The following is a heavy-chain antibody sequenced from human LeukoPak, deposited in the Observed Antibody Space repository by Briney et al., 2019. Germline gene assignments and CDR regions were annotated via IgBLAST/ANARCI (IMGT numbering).Heavy chain of an antibody. Sequence: GGSLRLSCAASEFSVGSNYMTWVRQAPGKGLEWVSRINSDGSSTSYADSVKGRFTISRDNAKNTLYLQMNSLRAEDTAVYYCASEPDYGDYTLDYWGQGTLVTVSS. CDR3: ASEPDYGDYTLDY. J-gene: IGHJ4*02. D-gene: IGHD4-17*01. CDR1: EFSVGSNY. V-gene: IGHV3-74*01. CDR2: INSDGSST.